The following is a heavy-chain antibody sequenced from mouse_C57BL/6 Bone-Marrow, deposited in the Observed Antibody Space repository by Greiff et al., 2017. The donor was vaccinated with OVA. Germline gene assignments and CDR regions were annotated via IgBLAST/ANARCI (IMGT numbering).Heavy chain of an antibody. V-gene: IGHV3-6*01. Sequence: DVQLVESGPGLVKPSQSLSLTCSVTGYSITSGYYWNWIRQFPGNKLEWMGYISYDGSNNYNPSLKNRISITRDTSKNQLFLKLNSVTTEDTATYYCARDGTFYAMDYWGQGTSVTVSS. CDR2: ISYDGSN. D-gene: IGHD1-1*02. J-gene: IGHJ4*01. CDR3: ARDGTFYAMDY. CDR1: GYSITSGYY.